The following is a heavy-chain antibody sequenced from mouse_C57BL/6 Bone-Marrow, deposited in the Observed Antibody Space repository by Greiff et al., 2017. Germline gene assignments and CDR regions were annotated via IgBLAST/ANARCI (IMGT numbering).Heavy chain of an antibody. J-gene: IGHJ3*01. CDR3: ARGGWFAY. V-gene: IGHV1-50*01. CDR1: GYTFTSYW. CDR2: IDPSDSYT. Sequence: VQLQQSGAELVKPGASVKLSCKASGYTFTSYWMQWVKQRPGQGLEWIGEIDPSDSYTNYNQKFKGKATLTVYTSSSTAYMQLSSLPSEDSAVYYCARGGWFAYWGQGTLVTVSA.